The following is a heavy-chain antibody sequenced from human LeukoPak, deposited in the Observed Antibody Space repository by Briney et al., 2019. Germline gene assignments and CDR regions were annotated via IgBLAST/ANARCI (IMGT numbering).Heavy chain of an antibody. CDR2: LYHPDST. V-gene: IGHV4-38-2*01. CDR3: ARVVRGVGHFDY. D-gene: IGHD3-10*01. J-gene: IGHJ4*02. Sequence: SETLSLTCGVSGYPINNAYYWVWIRQPPGKGLEWIGSLYHPDSTYYNPSLKSRVTMSVDTSKNQFSLKLSSMTAADTAVYYCARVVRGVGHFDYWGQGTPVTVSS. CDR1: GYPINNAYY.